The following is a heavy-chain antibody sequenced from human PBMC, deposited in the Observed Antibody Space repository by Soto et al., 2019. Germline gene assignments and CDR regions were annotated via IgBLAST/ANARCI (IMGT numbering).Heavy chain of an antibody. J-gene: IGHJ4*02. CDR3: ARGLLYATTDFDY. CDR1: GDTFTTNS. D-gene: IGHD2-8*01. V-gene: IGHV1-69*06. CDR2: IIPVVGTT. Sequence: QAQLVQSGAEVKKPGSSVKVSCKASGDTFTTNSLNWVRQAPGQGLEWMGGIIPVVGTTKYAQKYQDRVTITGDKSTNTAYMELSSLRSDDTAVYYCARGLLYATTDFDYWGQGTPVTVSS.